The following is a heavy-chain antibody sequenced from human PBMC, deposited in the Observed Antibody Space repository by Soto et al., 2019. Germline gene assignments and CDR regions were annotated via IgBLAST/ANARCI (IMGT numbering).Heavy chain of an antibody. V-gene: IGHV3-23*01. CDR1: GFTFSSYA. J-gene: IGHJ6*04. CDR3: AKVFQYYDFWSGYYVDV. CDR2: ISGSGGST. Sequence: GGSLRLSCAASGFTFSSYAMSWVRQAPGKGLEWVSAISGSGGSTYYADSVKGQFTISRDNSKNTLYLQMNSLRAEDTAVYYCAKVFQYYDFWSGYYVDVWGKGTTVTVSS. D-gene: IGHD3-3*01.